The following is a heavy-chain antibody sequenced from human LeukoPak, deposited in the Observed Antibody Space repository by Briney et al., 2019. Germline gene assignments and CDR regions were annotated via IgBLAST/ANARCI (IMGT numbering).Heavy chain of an antibody. V-gene: IGHV4-59*01. D-gene: IGHD3-22*01. Sequence: SETLSLTCTVSGGSFSTYYWTWIRQPPGKGLEWIGYIYYSGSTNYNPSLRSRVTISVDASKNQFSLRLRSVTSADTALYHCARKNSYYDSSGYYYGSGYFDYWGQGTLVTVSS. J-gene: IGHJ4*02. CDR2: IYYSGST. CDR1: GGSFSTYY. CDR3: ARKNSYYDSSGYYYGSGYFDY.